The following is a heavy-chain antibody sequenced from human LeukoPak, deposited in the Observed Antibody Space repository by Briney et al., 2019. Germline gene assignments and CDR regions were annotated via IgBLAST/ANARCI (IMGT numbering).Heavy chain of an antibody. V-gene: IGHV3-49*04. D-gene: IGHD1-26*01. CDR1: GFTFSNAW. Sequence: GGSLRLSCAASGFTFSNAWMSWVRQAPGKGLEWVGFIRSKAYGGTTEYAASVKGRFSISRDDSKSIAYLQVNSLKTEDTAVYYCSRYSGSYYGTYYFDYWGQGTLVTVSP. CDR2: IRSKAYGGTT. CDR3: SRYSGSYYGTYYFDY. J-gene: IGHJ4*02.